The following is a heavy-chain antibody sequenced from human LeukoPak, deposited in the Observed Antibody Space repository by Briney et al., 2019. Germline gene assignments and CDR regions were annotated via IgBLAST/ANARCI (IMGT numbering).Heavy chain of an antibody. CDR2: IYSSGST. V-gene: IGHV4-4*07. Sequence: SETLSLTCTVSGGSISSYYWSWIRQPAGKGLEWIGRIYSSGSTNYNPSLKRRVTMSVDTSKNQFSLRLSSVTAGDTALYYCASMYSGIYGGIDYWGQGTLVTVSS. CDR1: GGSISSYY. D-gene: IGHD1-26*01. CDR3: ASMYSGIYGGIDY. J-gene: IGHJ4*02.